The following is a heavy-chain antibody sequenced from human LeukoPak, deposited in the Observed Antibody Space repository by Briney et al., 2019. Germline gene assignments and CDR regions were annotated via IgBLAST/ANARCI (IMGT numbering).Heavy chain of an antibody. CDR1: GFTFSSYA. J-gene: IGHJ6*04. V-gene: IGHV3-30*04. CDR2: ISYDGSNK. D-gene: IGHD2-2*01. CDR3: AREVDCSSTSCYWGMDV. Sequence: PGRSLRLSCAASGFTFSSYAMHWVRQAPGKGLEWVAVISYDGSNKYYADSVKGRFTISRDNSKNTLYLQMNSLRAEDTAVYYCAREVDCSSTSCYWGMDVRGKGTTVTVSS.